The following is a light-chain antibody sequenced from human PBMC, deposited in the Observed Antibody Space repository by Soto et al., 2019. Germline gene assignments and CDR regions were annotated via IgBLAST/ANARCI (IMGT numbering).Light chain of an antibody. CDR1: SSDVGGYNF. CDR2: DVS. V-gene: IGLV2-11*01. CDR3: CSYAGSYTEV. J-gene: IGLJ1*01. Sequence: QSVLAQHRSVSGSPGQSVTMTCTGTSSDVGGYNFVSWYQQHPGKAPKLMIYDVSERPSGAPDRFFGSKSGNTASLTISGLQAEDEADYYCCSYAGSYTEVFGTGTKVTVL.